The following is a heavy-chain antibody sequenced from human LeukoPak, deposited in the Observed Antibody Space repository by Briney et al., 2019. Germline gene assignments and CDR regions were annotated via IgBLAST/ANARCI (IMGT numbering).Heavy chain of an antibody. CDR1: RGSVSGYY. D-gene: IGHD3-9*01. V-gene: IGHV4-34*01. CDR3: ARGFDGLTGYYPPDY. CDR2: ISHTGRS. Sequence: SETLSLTCAIYRGSVSGYYWSWIRQSPGKGLEWIGEISHTGRSKNNPSLKSRVTISEDMSKKQFSLKLNSVTAADTALYYCARGFDGLTGYYPPDYWSQGTLVTVSS. J-gene: IGHJ4*02.